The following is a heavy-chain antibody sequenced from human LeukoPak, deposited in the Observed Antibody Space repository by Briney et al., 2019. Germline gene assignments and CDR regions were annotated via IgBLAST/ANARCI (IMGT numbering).Heavy chain of an antibody. J-gene: IGHJ4*02. CDR2: MNPNSGRT. Sequence: ASVKVSCKASGYTLTSYDINWVRQATGQGLEWMGWMNPNSGRTGYAQNFQGRITITRNTSISTAYMELSSLRSEDTAVYYCARGYSYGYAPYWGQGTLVTVSS. CDR1: GYTLTSYD. D-gene: IGHD5-18*01. CDR3: ARGYSYGYAPY. V-gene: IGHV1-8*01.